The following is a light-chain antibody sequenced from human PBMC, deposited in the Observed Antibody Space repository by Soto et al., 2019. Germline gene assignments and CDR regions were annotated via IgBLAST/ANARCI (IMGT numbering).Light chain of an antibody. J-gene: IGKJ1*01. Sequence: LSVGSLSLSTSERVRLFGRASQNVSSNYFAWYQQKPGQAPRLLIYGASSRATGIPDRFSGSGSGTDFTLTISRLEPEDFAVYYCQQYGGSPVTFGQGTNVDIK. CDR2: GAS. CDR1: QNVSSNY. CDR3: QQYGGSPVT. V-gene: IGKV3-20*01.